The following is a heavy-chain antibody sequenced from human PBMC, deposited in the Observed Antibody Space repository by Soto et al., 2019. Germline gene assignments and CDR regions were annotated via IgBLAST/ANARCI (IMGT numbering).Heavy chain of an antibody. CDR3: AREVRVAVAGSPLQAEYFQH. V-gene: IGHV6-1*01. Sequence: SQTLSLTCDISGDSVSSNSAAWNWIRQSPSRGLEWLGRTYYRSKWYNDYAVSVKSRITINPDTSKNQFSLQLNSVTPEDTAVYYCAREVRVAVAGSPLQAEYFQHWGQGTLVTVSS. CDR1: GDSVSSNSAA. J-gene: IGHJ1*01. D-gene: IGHD6-19*01. CDR2: TYYRSKWYN.